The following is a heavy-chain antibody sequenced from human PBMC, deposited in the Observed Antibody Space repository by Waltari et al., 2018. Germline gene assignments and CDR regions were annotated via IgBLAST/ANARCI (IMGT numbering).Heavy chain of an antibody. Sequence: QVQLQESGPGLVKPSETLSLTCTVSGGSISSYYWSWIRQPPGKGLEWIGYIYYSGSTNYNPSLKSRVTISVDTSKNQFSLKLSSVTAADTAVYYCARDLRSGWSDYYYYGMDVWGQGTTVTVSS. J-gene: IGHJ6*02. CDR3: ARDLRSGWSDYYYYGMDV. V-gene: IGHV4-59*12. CDR2: IYYSGST. CDR1: GGSISSYY. D-gene: IGHD6-19*01.